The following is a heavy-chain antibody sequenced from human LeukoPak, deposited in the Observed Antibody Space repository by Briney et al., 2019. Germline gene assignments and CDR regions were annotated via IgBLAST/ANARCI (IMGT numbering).Heavy chain of an antibody. J-gene: IGHJ6*04. Sequence: PGGSLRLSCAASGFTFSSYSMNWVRQAPGKGLEWVSSISSSSSYIYYADSVKGRFTISRDNAKNSLYLQMNSLRAEDTAVYYCARDTFGVVTPDVWGKGTTVTVSS. CDR1: GFTFSSYS. V-gene: IGHV3-21*01. CDR3: ARDTFGVVTPDV. CDR2: ISSSSSYI. D-gene: IGHD3-3*01.